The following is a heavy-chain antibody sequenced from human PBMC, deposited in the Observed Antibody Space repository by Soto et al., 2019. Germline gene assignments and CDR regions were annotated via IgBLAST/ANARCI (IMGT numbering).Heavy chain of an antibody. D-gene: IGHD3-22*01. CDR2: VYYSGNT. Sequence: SETLSLTCSVSGGSLSGYYWSWIRQPPGKGLEWIGYVYYSGNTKYNPSLKSRATISVDRPENQFSLRLSSVTAADTAVYFCACTTFSSGPNLGQFDYWGQGAQVTVSS. CDR3: ACTTFSSGPNLGQFDY. V-gene: IGHV4-59*08. CDR1: GGSLSGYY. J-gene: IGHJ4*02.